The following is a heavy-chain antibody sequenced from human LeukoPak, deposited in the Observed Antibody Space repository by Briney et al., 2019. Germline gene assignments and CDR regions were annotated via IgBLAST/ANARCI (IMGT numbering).Heavy chain of an antibody. D-gene: IGHD4-17*01. J-gene: IGHJ2*01. CDR1: GASISSYY. CDR3: ARQFYGDAYWFFDL. Sequence: SGTLSLTCTVSGASISSYYWSWIRQPPGKGLEYIGFIYYGGNTNYNPSLRSRVTISVDTSKNQVSLRLSSVTAADTAVYYCARQFYGDAYWFFDLWGRGTLVTVAS. V-gene: IGHV4-59*08. CDR2: IYYGGNT.